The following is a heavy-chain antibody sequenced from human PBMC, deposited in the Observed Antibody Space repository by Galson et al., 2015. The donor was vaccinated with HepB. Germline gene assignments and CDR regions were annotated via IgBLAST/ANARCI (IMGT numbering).Heavy chain of an antibody. CDR2: IYTGGKT. V-gene: IGHV3-53*01. D-gene: IGHD6-13*01. CDR3: ARGYSRSWYSGLGF. Sequence: LRLSCAASGFTVSSNYMSWVRQAPGRGLECVSVIYTGGKTDYADSVRGRFIISRDNSKNTLSLQMNSLRVDDTAVYYCARGYSRSWYSGLGFWGQGTLVTVSS. J-gene: IGHJ4*02. CDR1: GFTVSSNY.